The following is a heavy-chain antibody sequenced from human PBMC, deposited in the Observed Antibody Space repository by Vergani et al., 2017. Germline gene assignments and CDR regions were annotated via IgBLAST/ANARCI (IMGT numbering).Heavy chain of an antibody. V-gene: IGHV3-23*01. CDR2: ISGSGGST. Sequence: EVQLLESGGGLVKPGGSLRLSCEASGFTFSSYAMSWVRQAPGKGLEWVSAISGSGGSTYYADSVKGRFTISRDNSKNTLYLQMNSLRAEDTAVYYWAKGLIVVVPSADNWFDPWGQGTLVTVSS. CDR1: GFTFSSYA. J-gene: IGHJ5*02. D-gene: IGHD2-2*01. CDR3: AKGLIVVVPSADNWFDP.